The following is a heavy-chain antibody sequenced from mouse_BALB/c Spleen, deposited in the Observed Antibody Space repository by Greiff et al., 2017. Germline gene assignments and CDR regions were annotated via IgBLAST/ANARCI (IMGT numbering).Heavy chain of an antibody. D-gene: IGHD2-3*01. CDR3: ARALYYYAMDY. J-gene: IGHJ4*01. V-gene: IGHV5-4*02. CDR2: ISDGGSYT. CDR1: GFTFSDYY. Sequence: EVKLVESGGGLVKPGGSLKLSCAASGFTFSDYYMYWVRQTPEKRLEWVATISDGGSYTYYPDSVKGRFTISRDNAKNNLYLQMSSLKSEDTAMYYCARALYYYAMDYWGQGTSVTVSS.